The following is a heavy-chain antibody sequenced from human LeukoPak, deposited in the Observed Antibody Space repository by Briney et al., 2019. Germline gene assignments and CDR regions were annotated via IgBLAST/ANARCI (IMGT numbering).Heavy chain of an antibody. V-gene: IGHV1-2*02. CDR1: GYTFTDYY. J-gene: IGHJ4*02. D-gene: IGHD1-14*01. CDR2: IHPKTGGI. Sequence: ASVKVSCKASGYTFTDYYMHWVRQAPGQGFEWMGWIHPKTGGINYTQKFQGRVTMTRETSISVAYMELSRLTSDDTAVCYCAVRGLTGSTSGPYFDYWGQGTLVTVSS. CDR3: AVRGLTGSTSGPYFDY.